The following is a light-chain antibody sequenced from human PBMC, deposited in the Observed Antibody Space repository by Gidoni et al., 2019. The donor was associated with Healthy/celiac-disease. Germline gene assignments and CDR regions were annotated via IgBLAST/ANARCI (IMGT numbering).Light chain of an antibody. CDR1: SSNNGAGYA. CDR2: GNS. V-gene: IGLV1-40*01. CDR3: QSYDSSLSGSV. Sequence: QSVLTQPPSVSGAPGQRVTISCTGSSSNNGAGYAVHWYQQHPGPAPKLLIYGNSNRPSGVPDRFSGSKSGTSASLAITGLQAEDEADYYCQSYDSSLSGSVFGGGTKLTVL. J-gene: IGLJ2*01.